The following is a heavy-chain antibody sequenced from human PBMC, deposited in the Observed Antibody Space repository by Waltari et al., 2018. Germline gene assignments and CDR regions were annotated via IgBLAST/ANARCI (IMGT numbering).Heavy chain of an antibody. V-gene: IGHV3-53*01. D-gene: IGHD6-13*01. Sequence: EVQLVESGGGLIQPGGSLRLSCAASGFTVSSNYMSWVRQAPGKGLEWVSVIYSVGSTDYADSVKGRFTISRDNSKNTLYLQMNSLRAEDTAVYYCARLYSSRLYYFDYWGQGTLVTVSS. CDR1: GFTVSSNY. J-gene: IGHJ4*02. CDR3: ARLYSSRLYYFDY. CDR2: IYSVGST.